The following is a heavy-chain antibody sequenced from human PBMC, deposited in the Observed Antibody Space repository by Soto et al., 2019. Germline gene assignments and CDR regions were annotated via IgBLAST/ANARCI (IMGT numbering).Heavy chain of an antibody. CDR1: GGTFSSYA. V-gene: IGHV1-69*13. CDR2: IIPTFGSA. D-gene: IGHD2-2*01. CDR3: ARFQLLSWGDCYYGMDV. J-gene: IGHJ6*02. Sequence: ASVKVSCKASGGTFSSYAISWVRQAPGQGLEWMGGIIPTFGSANYAQRFQGRVTITADESTNTAYMELSSLRSEDTAVYYCARFQLLSWGDCYYGMDVWGQGTTVTVSS.